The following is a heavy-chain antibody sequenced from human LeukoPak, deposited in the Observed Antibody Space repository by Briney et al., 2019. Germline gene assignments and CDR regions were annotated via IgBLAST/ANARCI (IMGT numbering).Heavy chain of an antibody. J-gene: IGHJ6*03. Sequence: GGSLRLSCATSGFTFTSYWMHWVRQAPGEGLMWVSRINNNGGSTIYADSVKGRFTISRDNSKNTLSLQMNSLRPDDTAVYYCTRAGGLVRGVHYYYYMDVWGKGTTVTISS. CDR1: GFTFTSYW. V-gene: IGHV3-74*01. CDR3: TRAGGLVRGVHYYYYMDV. D-gene: IGHD3-10*01. CDR2: INNNGGST.